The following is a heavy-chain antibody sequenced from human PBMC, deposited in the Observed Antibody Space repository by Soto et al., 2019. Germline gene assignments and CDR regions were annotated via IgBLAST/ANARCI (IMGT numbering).Heavy chain of an antibody. CDR1: GGYFNNRQTLNSYP. CDR3: CKAGGVEIYYYYYAMDV. J-gene: IGHJ6*02. D-gene: IGHD2-8*01. Sequence: QVQVVQSGAEVKRPGSSVNVSCKATGGYFNNRQTLNSYPISWVRQAPGKGLEWMGGIIPLFGTTNYAQRFQGRVTITAEKSTSPTYLEFNNGTAGEEAVFCRCKAGGVEIYYYYYAMDVWGQGTTVTVSS. V-gene: IGHV1-69*06. CDR2: IIPLFGTT.